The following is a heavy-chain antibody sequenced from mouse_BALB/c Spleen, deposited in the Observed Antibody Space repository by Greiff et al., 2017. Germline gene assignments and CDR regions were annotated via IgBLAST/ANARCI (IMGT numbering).Heavy chain of an antibody. J-gene: IGHJ1*01. CDR1: GFTFSSYA. D-gene: IGHD2-2*01. Sequence: DVMLVESGGGLVKPGGSLKLSCAASGFTFSSYAMSWVRQTPEKRLEWVASISSGGSTYYPDSVKGRFTISRDNARNILYLQMSSLRSEDTAMYYCARRSYGYDWYFDVWGAGTTVTVSS. CDR2: ISSGGST. CDR3: ARRSYGYDWYFDV. V-gene: IGHV5-6-5*01.